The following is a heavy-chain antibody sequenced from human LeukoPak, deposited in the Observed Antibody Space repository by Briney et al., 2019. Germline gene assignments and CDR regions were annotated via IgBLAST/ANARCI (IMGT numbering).Heavy chain of an antibody. CDR1: GYTLTSYD. Sequence: GASVKVSCKASGYTLTSYDINWVRQAPGQGLEWMGWMNPNSGNTGYAQKFQGRVTMTRNTSISTAYMELSSLRSEDTAVYYCARVLSSIPSRPFDYWGQGTLVTVSS. J-gene: IGHJ4*02. V-gene: IGHV1-8*01. CDR3: ARVLSSIPSRPFDY. CDR2: MNPNSGNT. D-gene: IGHD6-6*01.